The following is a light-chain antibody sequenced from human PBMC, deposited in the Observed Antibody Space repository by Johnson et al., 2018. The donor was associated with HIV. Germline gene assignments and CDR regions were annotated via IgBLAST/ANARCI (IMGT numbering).Light chain of an antibody. CDR3: GTWDSSLSAFYA. Sequence: QSVLTQPPSVSAAPGQKVTISCSGSSSNIGNNYVSWYQQLPGTAPKLLIYENNKRPSGIPDRFSGSKSGTSATLGITGLQTGDEAGYYCGTWDSSLSAFYAFGTGTKVTVL. CDR2: ENN. J-gene: IGLJ1*01. CDR1: SSNIGNNY. V-gene: IGLV1-51*02.